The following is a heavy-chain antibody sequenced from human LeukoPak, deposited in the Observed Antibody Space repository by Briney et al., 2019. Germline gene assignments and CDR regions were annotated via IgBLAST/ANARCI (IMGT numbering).Heavy chain of an antibody. Sequence: GASVKVSCKASGYTFTSYYMHWVRQAPGQGLEWMGIINPSGGSTSYAQKLQGRVTMTTDTSTSTAYMELRSLRSDDTAVYYCARDLPPDAFDIWGQGTMVTVSS. CDR3: ARDLPPDAFDI. V-gene: IGHV1-46*01. CDR1: GYTFTSYY. J-gene: IGHJ3*02. CDR2: INPSGGST.